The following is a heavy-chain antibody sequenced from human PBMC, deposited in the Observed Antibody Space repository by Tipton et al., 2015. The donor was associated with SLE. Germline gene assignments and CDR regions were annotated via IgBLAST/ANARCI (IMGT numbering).Heavy chain of an antibody. V-gene: IGHV4-38-2*01. CDR2: IYHSGST. CDR3: ASSVAGFDY. CDR1: GYSISSGYY. D-gene: IGHD6-19*01. Sequence: TLSLTCAVSGYSISSGYYWGWIRQPPGKGLEWIGSIYHSGSTNYNPSLKSRVTLSVDTSKNQFSLKLSSVTAADTAVYYCASSVAGFDYWGQGTLVTVSS. J-gene: IGHJ4*02.